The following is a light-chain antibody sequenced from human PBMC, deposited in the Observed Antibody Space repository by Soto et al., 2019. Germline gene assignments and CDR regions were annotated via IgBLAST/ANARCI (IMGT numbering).Light chain of an antibody. CDR2: DVS. Sequence: QSALTQPASVSGSPGQSITISCTGTSSDVGTYNYVSWYKHHPGKAPKLMIYDVSNRPSGVSNRFSGSKSGNTASLTISGLQAEDEADYHCSSYTSSSTLVFGGGTKLTVL. CDR1: SSDVGTYNY. J-gene: IGLJ2*01. CDR3: SSYTSSSTLV. V-gene: IGLV2-14*03.